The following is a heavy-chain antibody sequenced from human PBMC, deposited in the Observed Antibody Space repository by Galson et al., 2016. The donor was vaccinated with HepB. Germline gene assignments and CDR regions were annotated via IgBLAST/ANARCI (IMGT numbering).Heavy chain of an antibody. CDR1: GYIFTDYY. V-gene: IGHV1-2*02. Sequence: SVKVSCKASGYIFTDYYMHWVRQAXGQGLEWMGWIYPHSGISKTAQKFQGRVTMTRDTSIGTAYMELSSLRSDDTAVFYCARDWAPYYDSRTFDPWGQGTLVIVSS. CDR2: IYPHSGIS. D-gene: IGHD3-22*01. CDR3: ARDWAPYYDSRTFDP. J-gene: IGHJ5*02.